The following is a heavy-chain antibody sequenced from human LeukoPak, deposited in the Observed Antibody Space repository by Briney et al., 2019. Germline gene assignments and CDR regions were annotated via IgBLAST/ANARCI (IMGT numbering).Heavy chain of an antibody. CDR2: ISGSGGST. Sequence: PGGSLRLSCAASGFTFSSYAMSWVRQAPGKGLEWVSAISGSGGSTYYADSVKGRFAISRDNSKNTLYLQMNSLRAEDTAVYYCARGYYDFWSGDMDVWGQGTTVTVSS. CDR3: ARGYYDFWSGDMDV. J-gene: IGHJ6*02. CDR1: GFTFSSYA. V-gene: IGHV3-23*01. D-gene: IGHD3-3*01.